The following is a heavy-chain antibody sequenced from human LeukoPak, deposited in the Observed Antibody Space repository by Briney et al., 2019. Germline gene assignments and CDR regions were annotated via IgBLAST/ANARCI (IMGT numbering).Heavy chain of an antibody. CDR1: GGTFSSYA. V-gene: IGHV1-69*13. CDR2: IIPIFGTA. Sequence: GASVKVSCKASGGTFSSYAISWVRQAPGQGLEWMGGIIPIFGTANYAQKFQGRVTITADESTSTAYMELSSLRSEDTAVYYCARRTFPFSWFDPWGQGTLVTVSS. J-gene: IGHJ5*02. CDR3: ARRTFPFSWFDP. D-gene: IGHD3-16*01.